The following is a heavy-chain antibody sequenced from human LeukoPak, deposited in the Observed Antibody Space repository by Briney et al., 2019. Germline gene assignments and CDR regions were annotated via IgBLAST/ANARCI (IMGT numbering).Heavy chain of an antibody. Sequence: GGSLRLSCAASGFTFSSYGMHWVRQAPGKGLEWVSSISSGSSYIHYADSVEGRFTISRDNAKNSLYLQMNSLRGEDTAVYYCARDRDSGEGRTFDYWGQGALVTVSS. CDR1: GFTFSSYG. CDR2: ISSGSSYI. J-gene: IGHJ4*02. V-gene: IGHV3-21*01. CDR3: ARDRDSGEGRTFDY. D-gene: IGHD5-24*01.